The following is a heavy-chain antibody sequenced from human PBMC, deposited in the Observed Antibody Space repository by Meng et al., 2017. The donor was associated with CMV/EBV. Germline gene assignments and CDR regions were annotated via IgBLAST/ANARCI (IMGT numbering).Heavy chain of an antibody. D-gene: IGHD2-15*01. CDR1: GGSFSGYY. Sequence: SETLSLTCAIYGGSFSGYYWSWIRQPPGKGLEWIGEINHSGSTNYNPSLKSRVTISVDTSKNQFSLKLSSVTAADTAVYYCARDSNCSGGSCYSRDYYSMDVWGQGTTVTVSS. V-gene: IGHV4-34*01. CDR2: INHSGST. CDR3: ARDSNCSGGSCYSRDYYSMDV. J-gene: IGHJ6*02.